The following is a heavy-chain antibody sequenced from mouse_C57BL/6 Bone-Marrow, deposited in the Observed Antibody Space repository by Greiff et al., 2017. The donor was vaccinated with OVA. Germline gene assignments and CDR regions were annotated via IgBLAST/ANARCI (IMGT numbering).Heavy chain of an antibody. D-gene: IGHD4-1*02. V-gene: IGHV5-6*01. CDR2: ISSGGSYT. J-gene: IGHJ3*01. CDR1: GFTFSSYG. CDR3: ARPQLEGTWFAY. Sequence: DVHLVESGGDLVKPGGSLKLSCAASGFTFSSYGMSWVRQTPDKRLEWVATISSGGSYTYYPDSVKGRFTISRDNAKNTLYLQMSSLKSEDTAMYYCARPQLEGTWFAYWGQGTLVTVSA.